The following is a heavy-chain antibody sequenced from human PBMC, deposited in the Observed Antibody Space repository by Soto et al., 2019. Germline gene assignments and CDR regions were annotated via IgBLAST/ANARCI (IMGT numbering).Heavy chain of an antibody. V-gene: IGHV3-33*01. CDR2: VWYDGGNK. Sequence: QVQLVESGGGVVQPGRSLRLSCAASGFTFSSYGMHWVRQAPGKGLEWVALVWYDGGNKYYADSVKGRFTISRDNSKNTVYLQMTSLRDEDRAVYYCVRAAGYSGNDYVYYYGMDVWGQGTTVTVSS. J-gene: IGHJ6*02. CDR3: VRAAGYSGNDYVYYYGMDV. D-gene: IGHD5-12*01. CDR1: GFTFSSYG.